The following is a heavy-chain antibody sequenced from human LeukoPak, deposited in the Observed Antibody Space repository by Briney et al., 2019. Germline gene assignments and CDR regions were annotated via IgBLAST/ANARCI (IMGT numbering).Heavy chain of an antibody. CDR3: AKGLGSGAARFQH. Sequence: SETLSLTCTVSGGSISSYYWSWIRQPPGKGLEWIGYIYYSGSTNYKPSLKSRVTISVDTSKNQFSLKLSSVTAADTAVYYCAKGLGSGAARFQHWGQGTLVTVSS. CDR2: IYYSGST. D-gene: IGHD1-26*01. J-gene: IGHJ1*01. V-gene: IGHV4-59*08. CDR1: GGSISSYY.